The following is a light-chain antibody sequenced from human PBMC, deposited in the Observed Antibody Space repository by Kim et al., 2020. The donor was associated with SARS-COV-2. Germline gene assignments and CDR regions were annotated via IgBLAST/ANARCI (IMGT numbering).Light chain of an antibody. Sequence: SNTIFCTGTSSDVGGYIYVSWYQQHPGRAPKVIMYNVRNRPSGVSDRFSGSKSGNTASLTISGLQAEDEADYYCSAYRGGDTLVFGTGTKVTVL. CDR3: SAYRGGDTLV. V-gene: IGLV2-14*03. CDR2: NVR. J-gene: IGLJ1*01. CDR1: SSDVGGYIY.